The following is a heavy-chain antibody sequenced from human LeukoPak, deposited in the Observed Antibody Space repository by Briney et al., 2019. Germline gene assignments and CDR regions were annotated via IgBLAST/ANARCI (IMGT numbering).Heavy chain of an antibody. CDR3: ARAVDTAMAPRFDY. Sequence: SETLSLTCTVSGGSISSYYWSWIRQPPGKGLEWIGYIYYSGSTNYNPSLKSRVTISVDTSKNQFSLKLSSVTAADTAVYYCARAVDTAMAPRFDYWGQGTLVTVSS. CDR2: IYYSGST. V-gene: IGHV4-59*01. D-gene: IGHD5-18*01. CDR1: GGSISSYY. J-gene: IGHJ4*02.